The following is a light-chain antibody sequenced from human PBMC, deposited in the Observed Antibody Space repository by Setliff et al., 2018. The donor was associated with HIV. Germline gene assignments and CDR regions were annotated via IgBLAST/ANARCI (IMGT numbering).Light chain of an antibody. Sequence: QSVLTQPPSTSGTPGQRVTISCSGSSSNIGINSVTWYQHLPGTAPKLLIYSTNQRPSGVPDRFSGSKSGTSASLAISGLHSEDEADYYCAAWDDSLNDPFYVCGTGTKVTV. CDR1: SSNIGINS. CDR3: AAWDDSLNDPFYV. V-gene: IGLV1-44*01. J-gene: IGLJ1*01. CDR2: STN.